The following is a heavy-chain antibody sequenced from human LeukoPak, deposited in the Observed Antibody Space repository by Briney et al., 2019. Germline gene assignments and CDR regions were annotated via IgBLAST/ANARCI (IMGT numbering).Heavy chain of an antibody. J-gene: IGHJ4*02. D-gene: IGHD3-10*01. CDR2: IIPIFGTA. Sequence: SVKVSCKASGGTFSSYAISWVRQAPGQGLEWMGGIIPIFGTANYAQRFQGRVTITADEATSTAYMELSRLRSEDTAVYYCARGRFGLLWFGELERWGQGTLVTVSS. CDR1: GGTFSSYA. V-gene: IGHV1-69*01. CDR3: ARGRFGLLWFGELER.